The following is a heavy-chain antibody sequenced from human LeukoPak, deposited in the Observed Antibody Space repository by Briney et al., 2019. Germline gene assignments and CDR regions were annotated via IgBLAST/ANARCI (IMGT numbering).Heavy chain of an antibody. Sequence: GGSLRLSCAASGFTFSSYAMSWVRQAPGQGLEWVSAISGSGGSTYYADSVKGRFTISRDNSKNTLYLQMNSLRAEDSAVYYCAKAPRWFGESAEWGQGTLVTVSS. V-gene: IGHV3-23*01. CDR1: GFTFSSYA. J-gene: IGHJ4*02. D-gene: IGHD3-10*01. CDR3: AKAPRWFGESAE. CDR2: ISGSGGST.